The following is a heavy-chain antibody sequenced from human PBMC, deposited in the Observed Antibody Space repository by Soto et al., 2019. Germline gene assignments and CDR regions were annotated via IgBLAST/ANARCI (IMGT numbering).Heavy chain of an antibody. CDR2: IYRGGST. D-gene: IGHD5-12*01. CDR3: ARGEDGYNFRWAVNAFDI. Sequence: GSLRLTGAASGSTVSSNYISWVRQAPGKGLEWVSVIYRGGSTYYADSVKGRFTISRDNSKNTLYLQMNSLRAEDTAVYYCARGEDGYNFRWAVNAFDIWGQGTMVTVSS. V-gene: IGHV3-66*01. CDR1: GSTVSSNY. J-gene: IGHJ3*02.